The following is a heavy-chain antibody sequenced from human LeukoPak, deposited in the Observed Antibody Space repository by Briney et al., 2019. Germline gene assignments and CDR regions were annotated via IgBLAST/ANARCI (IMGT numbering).Heavy chain of an antibody. D-gene: IGHD3-10*01. V-gene: IGHV3-21*01. J-gene: IGHJ4*02. CDR3: VRDFLGESGAGVY. CDR2: ISPSGNSK. CDR1: IFTFSRYT. Sequence: PGGSLRLSRATSIFTFSRYTMNGVPHAPGRGREWVSSISPSGNSKYHADSVKGRFTISRDNAQNSLYMQMNSLRAEDTGVYYCVRDFLGESGAGVYWGQGTLVTVSS.